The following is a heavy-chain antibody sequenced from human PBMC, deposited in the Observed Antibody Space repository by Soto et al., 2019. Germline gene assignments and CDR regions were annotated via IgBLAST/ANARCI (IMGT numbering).Heavy chain of an antibody. V-gene: IGHV3-74*01. CDR2: INSDGRST. J-gene: IGHJ3*02. CDR3: VAPYYDILTGYYDEAFDS. Sequence: EVQLVESGGGLVQTGGSLRLSCAASGFTFSSYWMHWVRQAPGKGLLWFSRINSDGRSTTYAESVKGRFTIYRDNDKKTWYQQMNSLRAEDTAVYYCVAPYYDILTGYYDEAFDSWGPGTMVTGSS. D-gene: IGHD3-9*01. CDR1: GFTFSSYW.